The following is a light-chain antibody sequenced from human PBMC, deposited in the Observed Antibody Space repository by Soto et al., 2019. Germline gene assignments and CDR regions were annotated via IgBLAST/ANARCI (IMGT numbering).Light chain of an antibody. CDR2: GAS. CDR1: QSVSSN. CDR3: QQYGSSPAT. V-gene: IGKV3-20*01. Sequence: EIVLTQSPGTLSLSPGERATLSCRASQSVSSNLAWYQQKPGQAPRLLIYGASNRATGIPDRFSGSGSGTDFTLTISRLEPEDFAVYYCQQYGSSPATFGPGTKVDIK. J-gene: IGKJ3*01.